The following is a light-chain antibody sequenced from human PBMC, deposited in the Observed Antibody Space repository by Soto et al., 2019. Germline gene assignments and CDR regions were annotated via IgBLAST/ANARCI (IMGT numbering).Light chain of an antibody. V-gene: IGLV1-47*01. CDR3: ASWDDSLSGYV. CDR1: RSSIGSNY. CDR2: KNS. J-gene: IGLJ1*01. Sequence: QSALTQPPSASGTPGQRVTISCSGSRSSIGSNYVHWYQQLPGTAPKLLIYKNSQRPSGVPDRFSGSKSGTSASLAISGLRPEDEADYHCASWDDSLSGYVFGTGTKVTVL.